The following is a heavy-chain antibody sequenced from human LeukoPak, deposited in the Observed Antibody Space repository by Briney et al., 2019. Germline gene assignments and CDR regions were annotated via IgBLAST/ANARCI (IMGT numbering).Heavy chain of an antibody. Sequence: LVKVSCKASGGTFRSNAISWVRQAPGQGLEWMGGITPIFGTANYAQKFQGRVTITAVESMSTAYMELSSLRSEDTAVYYCARGWLAETTVVTPYNYWGQGTLVTVSS. V-gene: IGHV1-69*01. J-gene: IGHJ4*02. CDR1: GGTFRSNA. CDR2: ITPIFGTA. D-gene: IGHD4-23*01. CDR3: ARGWLAETTVVTPYNY.